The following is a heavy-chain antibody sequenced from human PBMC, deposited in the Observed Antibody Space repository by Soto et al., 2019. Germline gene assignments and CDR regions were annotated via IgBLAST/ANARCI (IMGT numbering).Heavy chain of an antibody. Sequence: PGGSLRLSCAASGFDFSRHGMHWVRQAPGRGLEWVAVISYDGNNKDYADSVEGRLTISRDNSRNTLDLQMNSLRVDDTAVYYCAKDGGTGYQPPNYYYYGLDVWGQGTTVTVSS. D-gene: IGHD6-25*01. CDR2: ISYDGNNK. V-gene: IGHV3-30*18. CDR1: GFDFSRHG. J-gene: IGHJ6*02. CDR3: AKDGGTGYQPPNYYYYGLDV.